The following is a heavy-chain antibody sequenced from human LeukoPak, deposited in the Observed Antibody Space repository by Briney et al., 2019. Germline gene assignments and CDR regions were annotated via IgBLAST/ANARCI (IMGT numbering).Heavy chain of an antibody. V-gene: IGHV3-23*01. Sequence: GGSLRLSCAASGFTFSSYAMSWVRQAPGKGLEWVSAISGSGGSTYHADSVKGRFTISRDNSKNTLYLQMNSLRAEDTAVYYCAKAQGRATTVTTRTFDYWGQGTLVTVSS. CDR2: ISGSGGST. J-gene: IGHJ4*02. CDR3: AKAQGRATTVTTRTFDY. CDR1: GFTFSSYA. D-gene: IGHD4-17*01.